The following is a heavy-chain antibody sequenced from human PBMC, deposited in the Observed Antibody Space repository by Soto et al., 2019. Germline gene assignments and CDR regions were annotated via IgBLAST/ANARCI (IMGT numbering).Heavy chain of an antibody. V-gene: IGHV1-3*01. CDR3: ARAIQGPQQYYFQC. CDR2: INAGIGNT. CDR1: GYIFNNYV. D-gene: IGHD5-18*01. J-gene: IGHJ4*02. Sequence: QVHHVQSGAEVKKPGASVNVSCKASGYIFNNYVLHWVRQAPGQRLEWMGWINAGIGNTGYSEKFRGRDTITRDPSMSTGILYVRRITSQDTAVYYCARAIQGPQQYYFQCWGQGTRVTVS.